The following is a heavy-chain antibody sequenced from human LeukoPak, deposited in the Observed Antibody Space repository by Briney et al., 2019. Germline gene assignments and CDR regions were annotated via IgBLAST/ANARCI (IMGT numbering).Heavy chain of an antibody. V-gene: IGHV3-23*01. J-gene: IGHJ4*02. CDR3: AITIFAQRTFDY. Sequence: GGSLRLSCAASGFTFSSYAMSWVSQAPGKGLEWVSAISGSGGSTYYADSVKGRFTISRDNSKNTLYLQMNSLRAEDTAVYYCAITIFAQRTFDYWGQGTLVTVSS. CDR1: GFTFSSYA. CDR2: ISGSGGST. D-gene: IGHD3-3*01.